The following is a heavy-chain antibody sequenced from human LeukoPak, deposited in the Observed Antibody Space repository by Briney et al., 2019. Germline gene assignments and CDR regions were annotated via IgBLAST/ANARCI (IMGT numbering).Heavy chain of an antibody. CDR2: IYYNGKT. CDR3: ARGGWSVDY. V-gene: IGHV4-59*08. D-gene: IGHD6-19*01. J-gene: IGHJ4*02. CDR1: GGSISSYY. Sequence: PSETLSLTCIVSGGSISSYYWSWIRQPPGKGLEWIGYIYYNGKTNYSPSLNSRVTISVDTSRNQFSLKLNSVTAADTAVYYCARGGWSVDYWGQGTLVTVSS.